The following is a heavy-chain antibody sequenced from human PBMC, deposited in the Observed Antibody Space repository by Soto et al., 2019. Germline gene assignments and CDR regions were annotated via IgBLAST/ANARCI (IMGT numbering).Heavy chain of an antibody. CDR1: GGSISSYY. CDR2: IYYSGST. J-gene: IGHJ3*02. V-gene: IGHV4-59*01. D-gene: IGHD3-16*01. CDR3: ARTLSLGELGAFDI. Sequence: SETLSLTCTVSGGSISSYYWSWIRQPPGKGLEWIGYIYYSGSTNYNPSLKSRVTISVDTSKNQFSLKLSSVTAADTAVYYCARTLSLGELGAFDIWGQGTMVTVSS.